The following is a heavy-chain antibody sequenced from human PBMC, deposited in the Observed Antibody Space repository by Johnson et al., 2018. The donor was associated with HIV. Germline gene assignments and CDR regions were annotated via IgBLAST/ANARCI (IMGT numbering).Heavy chain of an antibody. J-gene: IGHJ3*02. V-gene: IGHV3-30-3*02. Sequence: QVQLVESVGGVVQPGRSLRLSCAASGFTFSSYAMHWVRQAPGKGLEWVAVISYDGSNKYYADSVKGRFTISRDNSKNTLYLQMNSLRAEDTAVYYCAKIIGYSSGLEIWGQGTMVTVSS. CDR2: ISYDGSNK. CDR3: AKIIGYSSGLEI. D-gene: IGHD6-19*01. CDR1: GFTFSSYA.